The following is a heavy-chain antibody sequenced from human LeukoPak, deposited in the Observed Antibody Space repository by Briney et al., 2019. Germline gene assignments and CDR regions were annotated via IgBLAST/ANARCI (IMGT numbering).Heavy chain of an antibody. D-gene: IGHD6-19*01. CDR2: IKQDVRDK. V-gene: IGHV3-7*01. J-gene: IGHJ4*02. CDR3: ARDLVSSGWAFDS. CDR1: GFTSSSVW. Sequence: VGCLRLSCAPSGFTSSSVWMSWGRQAPGKGLKWVANIKQDVRDKYYVDSVKGRFTISRDNAKNALYLQMSSLRAEDTAVYYCARDLVSSGWAFDSWGLGTLVTVSS.